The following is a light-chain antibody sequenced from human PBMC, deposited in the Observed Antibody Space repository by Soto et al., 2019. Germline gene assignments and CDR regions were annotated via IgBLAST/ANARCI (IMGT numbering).Light chain of an antibody. CDR1: HDITNY. CDR3: QYCDYLPL. J-gene: IGKJ3*01. CDR2: GAS. Sequence: DIQMTQSPSSLSASVGDRVTITCQASHDITNYLNWYQHKPGTAPTLLIYGASNLETGVPSRFSGSGSGTDFTFTISRLQPEDIATYYCQYCDYLPLFGPGTTVDFK. V-gene: IGKV1-33*01.